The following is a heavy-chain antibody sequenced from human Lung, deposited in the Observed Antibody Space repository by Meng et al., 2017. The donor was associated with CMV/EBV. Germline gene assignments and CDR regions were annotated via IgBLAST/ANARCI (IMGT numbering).Heavy chain of an antibody. J-gene: IGHJ3*02. CDR1: GFTFNSYW. D-gene: IGHD2-2*01. Sequence: GGSLRLXCAASGFTFNSYWMHWVRQAPGEGLVWVSVIYDDGSTTRYADSVKVRLTISRDNAKNTVYLQMNSLRAEDTAVYYCTRGELFPGYCSSTSCYSVFDILXQGTXVTVSS. V-gene: IGHV3-74*01. CDR2: IYDDGSTT. CDR3: TRGELFPGYCSSTSCYSVFDI.